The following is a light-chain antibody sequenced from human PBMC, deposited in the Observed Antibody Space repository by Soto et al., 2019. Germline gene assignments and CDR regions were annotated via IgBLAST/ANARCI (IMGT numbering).Light chain of an antibody. Sequence: EIVLTQCPGTVSLSPGERATLSCRASQSVNGNYLTWYQQKPGQAPRLLIYGASTRATGTPDRFSGSGSGTVFTLTISRLEPEDFAVYYCQQYGSSFRYTFGQGTKLEIK. CDR1: QSVNGNY. CDR2: GAS. V-gene: IGKV3-20*01. J-gene: IGKJ2*01. CDR3: QQYGSSFRYT.